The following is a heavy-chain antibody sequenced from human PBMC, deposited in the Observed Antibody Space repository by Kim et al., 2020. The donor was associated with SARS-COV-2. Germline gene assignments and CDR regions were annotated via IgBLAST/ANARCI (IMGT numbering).Heavy chain of an antibody. V-gene: IGHV4-59*01. CDR3: ARAYYDFWYVDL. Sequence: NYNPSLKSRVTISVDTSKNQFSLKLSSVTAADTAVYYCARAYYDFWYVDLWGRGTLVTVSS. J-gene: IGHJ2*01. D-gene: IGHD3-3*01.